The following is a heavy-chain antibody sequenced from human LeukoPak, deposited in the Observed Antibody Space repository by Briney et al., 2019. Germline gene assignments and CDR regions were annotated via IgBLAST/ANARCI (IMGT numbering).Heavy chain of an antibody. CDR2: ISSGGSTI. CDR3: ARGWQGRTAYYYYMDV. Sequence: PGGSLRLSCAASEFTFSTYSMNWVRQAPGKGLEWVSYISSGGSTIYDADSVRGRFTISRDNAKNSLYLQMNSLRAEDTAVYYCARGWQGRTAYYYYMDVWGKGTTVTVSS. J-gene: IGHJ6*03. CDR1: EFTFSTYS. D-gene: IGHD2-21*02. V-gene: IGHV3-48*01.